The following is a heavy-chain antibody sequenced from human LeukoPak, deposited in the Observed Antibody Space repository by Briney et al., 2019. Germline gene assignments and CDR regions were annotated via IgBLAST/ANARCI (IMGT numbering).Heavy chain of an antibody. CDR2: INGDGRNI. V-gene: IGHV3-74*01. J-gene: IGHJ6*02. CDR1: VFTFSSYW. Sequence: GGSLRLSCVASVFTFSSYWMQWVREDPRKGVVWVSRINGDGRNINYADSVRGRFTISRDNAKNTLYLQMNTLRVEDTAVYYCTRDLMDYDLSTGLHHYYMDVWGQGTTVTVSS. D-gene: IGHD3-9*01. CDR3: TRDLMDYDLSTGLHHYYMDV.